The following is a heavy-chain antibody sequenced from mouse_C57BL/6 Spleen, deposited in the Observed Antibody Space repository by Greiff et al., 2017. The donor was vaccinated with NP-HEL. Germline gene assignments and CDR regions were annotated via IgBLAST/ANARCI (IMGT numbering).Heavy chain of an antibody. V-gene: IGHV1-82*01. CDR2: IYPGDGDT. D-gene: IGHD2-12*01. CDR1: GYAFSSSW. J-gene: IGHJ4*01. CDR3: ASYDGEVYYYAMDY. Sequence: VQLQQSGPELVKPGASVKISCKASGYAFSSSWMNWVKQRPGKGLEWIGRIYPGDGDTNYNGKFKGKATLTADKSSSTAYMQLSSLTSEDSAVYFCASYDGEVYYYAMDYWGQGTSVTVSS.